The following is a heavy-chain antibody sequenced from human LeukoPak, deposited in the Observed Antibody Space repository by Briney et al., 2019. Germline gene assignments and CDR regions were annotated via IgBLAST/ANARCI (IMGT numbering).Heavy chain of an antibody. D-gene: IGHD1-26*01. CDR2: IHYSGST. Sequence: PSETLSLTCTVSGGSITNYYWRWIRQPPGKGLEWIGYIHYSGSTIYNPSLKSRVVISVETSKNQFSLRLSSVTAADTAVFYCARVWELYYFDYWGQGTLITVSS. J-gene: IGHJ4*02. V-gene: IGHV4-59*08. CDR1: GGSITNYY. CDR3: ARVWELYYFDY.